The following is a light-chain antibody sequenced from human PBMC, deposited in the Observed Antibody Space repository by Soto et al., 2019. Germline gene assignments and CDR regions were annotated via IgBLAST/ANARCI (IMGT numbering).Light chain of an antibody. V-gene: IGKV1-9*01. Sequence: IPLTQSPSSLSASVGDRVTITCRTSPGISNSLAWYQQKPGKAPKLLIYAASTLQSGVPSRFSGSGYGTDFTLTISSLQPEDFATYYCQQLNSYPLTFGGGTKVDI. J-gene: IGKJ4*01. CDR1: PGISNS. CDR2: AAS. CDR3: QQLNSYPLT.